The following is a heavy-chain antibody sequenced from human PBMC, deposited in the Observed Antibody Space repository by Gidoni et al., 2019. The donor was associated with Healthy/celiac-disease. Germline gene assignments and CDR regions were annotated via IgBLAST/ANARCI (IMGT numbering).Heavy chain of an antibody. J-gene: IGHJ3*02. D-gene: IGHD3-10*01. CDR3: ARDRARAFDI. Sequence: RGRFTISRDNSKNTLYLQMNSLRAEDTAVYYCARDRARAFDIWGQGTMVTVSS. V-gene: IGHV3-30*01.